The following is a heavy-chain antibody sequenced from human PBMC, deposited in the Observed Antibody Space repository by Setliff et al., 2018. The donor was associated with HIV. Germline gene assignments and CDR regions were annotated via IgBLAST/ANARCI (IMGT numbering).Heavy chain of an antibody. CDR3: ARDYCSSTTCEDYFDY. CDR1: GYTFTSYD. V-gene: IGHV1-8*02. Sequence: ASVKVSCKASGYTFTSYDINWVRQATGQGLEWMGWMMPSSGNTGYAQKFQGRLTMTRNTSISTAYMELSGLRSDDTAVYYCARDYCSSTTCEDYFDYWGQGTLVTVSS. CDR2: MMPSSGNT. J-gene: IGHJ4*02. D-gene: IGHD2-2*01.